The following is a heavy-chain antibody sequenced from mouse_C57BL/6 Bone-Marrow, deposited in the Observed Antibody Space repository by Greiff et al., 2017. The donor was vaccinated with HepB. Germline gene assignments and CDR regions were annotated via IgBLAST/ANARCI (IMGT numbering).Heavy chain of an antibody. Sequence: QVHVKQSGPGLVQPSQSLSITCTVSGFSLTSYGVHWVRQSPGKGLEWLGVIWSGGSTDYNAAFIARLSISKDNTKSQVFFKMNSLQADDTAIYYCARPYSNYEIAMDYWGQGTSVTVSS. CDR3: ARPYSNYEIAMDY. CDR1: GFSLTSYG. D-gene: IGHD2-5*01. CDR2: IWSGGST. V-gene: IGHV2-2*01. J-gene: IGHJ4*01.